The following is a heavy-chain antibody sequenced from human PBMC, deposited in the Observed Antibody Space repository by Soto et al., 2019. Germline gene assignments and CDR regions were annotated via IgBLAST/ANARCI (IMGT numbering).Heavy chain of an antibody. V-gene: IGHV4-31*03. D-gene: IGHD3-16*02. CDR3: ARAVITFGGVIVIVPYFDY. CDR1: GGSISSGGYY. CDR2: IYYSGST. J-gene: IGHJ4*02. Sequence: SETLSLTCTVSGGSISSGGYYWSWIRQHPGKGLEWIGCIYYSGSTYYNPSLKSRVTISVDTSKNQFSLKLSSVTAADTAVYYCARAVITFGGVIVIVPYFDYWGQGTLVTVSS.